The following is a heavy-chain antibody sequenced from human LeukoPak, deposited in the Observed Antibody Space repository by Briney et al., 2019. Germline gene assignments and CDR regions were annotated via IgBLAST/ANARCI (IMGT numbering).Heavy chain of an antibody. Sequence: GRSLRLSCAASGFTFSSYGMHWVRQAPGKGLEWVAVISYDGSNKYYADSVKGRFTISRDNSKNTLYLQMGSLRAEDMAVYYCARLTGSSSSGRYFDYWGQGTLVTVSS. CDR3: ARLTGSSSSGRYFDY. CDR2: ISYDGSNK. CDR1: GFTFSSYG. D-gene: IGHD6-6*01. V-gene: IGHV3-30*03. J-gene: IGHJ4*02.